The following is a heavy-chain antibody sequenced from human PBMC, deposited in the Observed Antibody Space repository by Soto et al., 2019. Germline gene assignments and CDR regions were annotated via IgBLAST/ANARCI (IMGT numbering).Heavy chain of an antibody. CDR2: TSGSGDTT. Sequence: EVQLLESGGGLLQPGGSLRLSCAVSGFTFSNDGMSWVRQAPGKGLEWVAATSGSGDTTYYADSVKGRFTISRDNSKNTLYVQINSLRADDTAVYYCAKDLGYYGSGIDIWGQGTLVTVS. D-gene: IGHD3-10*01. CDR3: AKDLGYYGSGIDI. CDR1: GFTFSNDG. V-gene: IGHV3-23*01. J-gene: IGHJ4*02.